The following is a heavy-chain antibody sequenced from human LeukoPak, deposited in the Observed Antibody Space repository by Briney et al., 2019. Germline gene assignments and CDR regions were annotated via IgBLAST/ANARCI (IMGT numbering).Heavy chain of an antibody. CDR3: ARVAFYGGNSLFDY. J-gene: IGHJ4*02. V-gene: IGHV4-59*01. Sequence: NSSETLSLTCTVSGAAISNYYWSWIRQPPGKGLEWIGYIYYGGSTNYNPSLKSRVTISVDTSKNQFSLKLSSVTAADTAVYYCARVAFYGGNSLFDYWGQGTLVTVSS. CDR2: IYYGGST. D-gene: IGHD4-23*01. CDR1: GAAISNYY.